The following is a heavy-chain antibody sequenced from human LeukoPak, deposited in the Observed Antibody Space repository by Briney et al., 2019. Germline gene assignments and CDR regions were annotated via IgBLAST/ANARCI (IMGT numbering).Heavy chain of an antibody. CDR1: GGSFSGCY. V-gene: IGHV4-34*01. D-gene: IGHD6-19*01. CDR2: INHSGST. J-gene: IGHJ4*02. Sequence: PSETLSLTCAVYGGSFSGCYWSWIRQPPGKGLEWIGEINHSGSTNYNPSLKSRVTISVDTSKNQFSLKLSSVTAADTAVYYCARAGVKEQWPVVAFDYWGQGTLVTVSS. CDR3: ARAGVKEQWPVVAFDY.